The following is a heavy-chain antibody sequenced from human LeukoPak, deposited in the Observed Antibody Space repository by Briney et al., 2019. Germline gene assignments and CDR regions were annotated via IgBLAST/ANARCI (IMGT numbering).Heavy chain of an antibody. Sequence: SETLSLTCTVSGGSISGYYWSWIRQPPGKGLEWIGYVDYSGSTNYNPSLKSRVTISVDTSKNQFSLKLSSVTAADTAVYYCARDPCGGDCSSPYYFDYWGQGTLVTVSS. CDR1: GGSISGYY. D-gene: IGHD2-21*02. V-gene: IGHV4-59*01. CDR3: ARDPCGGDCSSPYYFDY. J-gene: IGHJ4*02. CDR2: VDYSGST.